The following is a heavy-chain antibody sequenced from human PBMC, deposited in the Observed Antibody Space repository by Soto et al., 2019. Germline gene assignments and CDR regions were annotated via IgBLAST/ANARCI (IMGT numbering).Heavy chain of an antibody. V-gene: IGHV3-23*01. CDR1: AFTFNTYA. Sequence: EVQLLESGGGLVQPGGSLRLSCAASAFTFNTYAMGWFRQAPGKGLEWVSAIRVSGGGTYYADSVKGRFTISRETSKNTLYLQTNDLRADDTAVYYGAKSGGASPYYFSYWGRGTLVTCSS. CDR2: IRVSGGGT. J-gene: IGHJ4*02. D-gene: IGHD1-26*01. CDR3: AKSGGASPYYFSY.